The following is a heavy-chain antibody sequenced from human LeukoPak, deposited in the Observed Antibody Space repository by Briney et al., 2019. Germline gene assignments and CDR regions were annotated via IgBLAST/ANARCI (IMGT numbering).Heavy chain of an antibody. V-gene: IGHV3-23*01. CDR1: GFTFSSYG. D-gene: IGHD3-10*01. Sequence: PGGSLRLSCAASGFTFSSYGMSWVRQAPGKGLEWVSAISGSGGSTYYADSVKGRFTISRDNSKNTLYLQMNSLRAEDTAVYYCAKDVHPGGSGCQELGYWGQGTLVTVSS. CDR3: AKDVHPGGSGCQELGY. CDR2: ISGSGGST. J-gene: IGHJ4*02.